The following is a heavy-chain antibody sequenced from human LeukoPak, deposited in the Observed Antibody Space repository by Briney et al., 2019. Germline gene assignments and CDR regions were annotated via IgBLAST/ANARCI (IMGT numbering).Heavy chain of an antibody. Sequence: PGGSLRLSCAASGFTVSSNYMSWVRQAPGKGLEWVSVIYSGGSTYYADSVKGRFTISRDNSKNTLYLQMNSLRAEDTAVYYCARDGDYYDSSGYFVYWGQGTLVTVSS. V-gene: IGHV3-66*02. CDR2: IYSGGST. D-gene: IGHD3-22*01. CDR3: ARDGDYYDSSGYFVY. CDR1: GFTVSSNY. J-gene: IGHJ4*02.